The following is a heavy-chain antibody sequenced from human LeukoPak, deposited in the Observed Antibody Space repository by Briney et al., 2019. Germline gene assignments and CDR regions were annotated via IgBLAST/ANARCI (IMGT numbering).Heavy chain of an antibody. V-gene: IGHV3-23*01. D-gene: IGHD6-13*01. J-gene: IGHJ5*02. Sequence: PGGSLRLSCAASGFTFSSYAMSWVRQAPGKGLEWVSVISGSGGSTYYADSVKGRFTISRDNSKNTLYLQMNSLRAEDPAVYYCAKDLGYPNWFDPWGQGTLVTVSS. CDR3: AKDLGYPNWFDP. CDR2: ISGSGGST. CDR1: GFTFSSYA.